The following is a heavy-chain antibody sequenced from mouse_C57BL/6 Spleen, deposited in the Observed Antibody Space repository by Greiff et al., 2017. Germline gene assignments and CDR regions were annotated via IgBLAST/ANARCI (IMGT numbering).Heavy chain of an antibody. CDR2: IYPRSGNT. CDR3: ARVYYDYGEYAMDY. J-gene: IGHJ4*01. D-gene: IGHD2-4*01. Sequence: VQLQQSGAELARPGASVKLSCKASGYTFTSYGISWVKQRTGQGLEWIGEIYPRSGNTYYNEKFKGKATLTADKSSSTAYMELRSLTSEDSAVYFCARVYYDYGEYAMDYWGQGTSVTVSS. V-gene: IGHV1-81*01. CDR1: GYTFTSYG.